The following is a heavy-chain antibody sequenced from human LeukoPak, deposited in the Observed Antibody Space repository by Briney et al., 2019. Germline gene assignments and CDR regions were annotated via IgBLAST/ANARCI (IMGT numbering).Heavy chain of an antibody. CDR3: AKDKRDGYKGPFDY. V-gene: IGHV3-9*01. Sequence: PGRSLRLSCAASGFTFDDYAMHWVRQVPGKGLEWVSGINWSGGSLGYADSVKGRFTISRDNAKNSLYLQMHSLRVEDTALYYCAKDKRDGYKGPFDYWGQGTLVTVSS. D-gene: IGHD5-24*01. CDR2: INWSGGSL. J-gene: IGHJ4*02. CDR1: GFTFDDYA.